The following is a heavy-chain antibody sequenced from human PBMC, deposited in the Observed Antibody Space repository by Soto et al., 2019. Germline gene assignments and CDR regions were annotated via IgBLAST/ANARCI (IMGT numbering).Heavy chain of an antibody. CDR2: ISYDGSNK. V-gene: IGHV3-30*18. Sequence: GGSLRLSCAASGFTFSSYGMHWVRQAPGKGLEWVAVISYDGSNKYYADSVKGRFTISRDNSKNTLYLQMNSLRAEDTAVYYCAKMADFDWLSFALDIRLGFDYWGQGTLVTVSS. CDR3: AKMADFDWLSFALDIRLGFDY. CDR1: GFTFSSYG. D-gene: IGHD3-9*01. J-gene: IGHJ4*02.